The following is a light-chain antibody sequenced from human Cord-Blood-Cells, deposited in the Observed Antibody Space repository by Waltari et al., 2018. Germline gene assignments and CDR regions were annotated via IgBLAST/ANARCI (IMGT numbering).Light chain of an antibody. CDR1: QDISNY. J-gene: IGKJ4*01. Sequence: DIQMTQSPSSLSASVGDRVTITCQASQDISNYLNWYQQKPGKVPKLLIYDASNLETGVPSRCRGRGSGTDFTFTISSLQPEDIATYYCQQYDNLVTFGGGTKVEIK. CDR3: QQYDNLVT. V-gene: IGKV1-33*01. CDR2: DAS.